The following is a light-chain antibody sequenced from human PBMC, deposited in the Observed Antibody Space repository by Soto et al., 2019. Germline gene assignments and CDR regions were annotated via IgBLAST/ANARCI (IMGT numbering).Light chain of an antibody. CDR1: QGISKY. J-gene: IGKJ1*01. V-gene: IGKV1-27*01. CDR3: QRYNRAGT. CDR2: AAS. Sequence: DIQMTPSPSSLSASVGDRGTNTCRAGQGISKYLAWYQQKPGKVPKPLIYAASTLQSGVPSRFSGRGSGTDFTFTFISLQPEDVATYYCQRYNRAGTFGKGTKV.